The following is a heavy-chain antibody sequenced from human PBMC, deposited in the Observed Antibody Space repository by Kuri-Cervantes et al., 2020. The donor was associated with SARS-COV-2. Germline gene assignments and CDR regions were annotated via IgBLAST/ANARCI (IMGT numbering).Heavy chain of an antibody. J-gene: IGHJ4*02. CDR3: TRDRDSVVVVPGWFDY. CDR2: VRGKANNYAT. Sequence: GESLKSSCEVSGFLFSASAIHWVRQGSGKGLEWVGRVRGKANNYATAYAASVKGRFTTSRDDSKNMAYLQMNSLKTDDTAVYYCTRDRDSVVVVPGWFDYWGQGTLVTVSS. V-gene: IGHV3-73*01. D-gene: IGHD2-2*01. CDR1: GFLFSASA.